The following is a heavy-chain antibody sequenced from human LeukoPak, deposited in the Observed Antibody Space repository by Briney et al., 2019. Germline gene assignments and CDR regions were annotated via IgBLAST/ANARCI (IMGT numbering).Heavy chain of an antibody. CDR3: ARDPYYYGSGSYYGDQYFQH. V-gene: IGHV1-18*01. CDR1: GYTFTSYG. CDR2: ISAYNGNT. Sequence: ASVKVSCKASGYTFTSYGISWVRQAPGQGLEWMGWISAYNGNTNYAQKLQGRVTMTTDTSTSTACMELRSLRSDDTAVYYCARDPYYYGSGSYYGDQYFQHWGQGTLVTVSS. J-gene: IGHJ1*01. D-gene: IGHD3-10*01.